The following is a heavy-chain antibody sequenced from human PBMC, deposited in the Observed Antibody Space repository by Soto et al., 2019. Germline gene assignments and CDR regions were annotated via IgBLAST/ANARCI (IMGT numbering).Heavy chain of an antibody. Sequence: SETLSLTCTVSGGSINSSSYYWGWIRQPPGKGLEWIGSIYYSGSTYYNPSLKSRVTISVDTSKNQFSLKLSSVTAADTAVYYCARHNYGSGSTYFDYWGQGTLVTVSS. CDR2: IYYSGST. CDR3: ARHNYGSGSTYFDY. D-gene: IGHD3-10*01. J-gene: IGHJ4*02. V-gene: IGHV4-39*01. CDR1: GGSINSSSYY.